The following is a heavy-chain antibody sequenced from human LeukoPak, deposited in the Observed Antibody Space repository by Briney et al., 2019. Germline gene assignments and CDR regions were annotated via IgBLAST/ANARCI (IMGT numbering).Heavy chain of an antibody. D-gene: IGHD3-9*01. CDR3: ATDLPYGVGLRYFPS. V-gene: IGHV1-24*01. Sequence: ASVKVSCKVSGGTFSTYAISWVRQAPGQGLEWMGGFDPEDGETIYAQKFQGRVTMTEDTSTDTAYMELSSLRSEDTAVYYCATDLPYGVGLRYFPSWGQGTLVTVSS. CDR2: FDPEDGET. CDR1: GGTFSTYA. J-gene: IGHJ5*02.